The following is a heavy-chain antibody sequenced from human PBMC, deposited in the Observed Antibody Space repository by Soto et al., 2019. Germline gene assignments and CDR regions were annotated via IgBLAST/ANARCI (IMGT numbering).Heavy chain of an antibody. Sequence: QVHLVQSGAEVKKPGSSVKVSCKADGGTFSSYTISWVRQAPGHGLEWMGGIITIFGTANYAQKFQGRVTITADKSTRTAYMELSSMRTEDTAVYYCARAVGGSYDDYWGQGTLVTVSS. CDR1: GGTFSSYT. D-gene: IGHD1-26*01. V-gene: IGHV1-69*06. CDR3: ARAVGGSYDDY. J-gene: IGHJ4*02. CDR2: IITIFGTA.